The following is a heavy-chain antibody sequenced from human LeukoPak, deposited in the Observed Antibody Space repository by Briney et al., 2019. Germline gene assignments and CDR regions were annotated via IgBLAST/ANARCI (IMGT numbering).Heavy chain of an antibody. Sequence: GESLKISCKGSGYRFTTYWIGWVRQMPGEGLEWMGIIYPGDSDTRYSPSFRGQVTISADKSISTAYLQWSSLKASDTAMYYCASGVYDTKFDYWGQGTLVTVSS. CDR2: IYPGDSDT. J-gene: IGHJ4*02. CDR3: ASGVYDTKFDY. V-gene: IGHV5-51*01. CDR1: GYRFTTYW. D-gene: IGHD3-22*01.